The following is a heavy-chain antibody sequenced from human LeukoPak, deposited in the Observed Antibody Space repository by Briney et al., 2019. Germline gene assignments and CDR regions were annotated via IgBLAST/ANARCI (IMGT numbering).Heavy chain of an antibody. V-gene: IGHV4-38-2*01. Sequence: GSLRLSCAASGFSFSSYSMNWIRQPPGKGLEWIGNIHHSGSTYYNPSLKSRVTISVDTSKNQLSLKLSSVTAADTAVYYCARVAAGXXFFXHW. J-gene: IGHJ1*01. CDR3: ARVAAGXXFFXH. D-gene: IGHD6-13*01. CDR2: IHHSGST. CDR1: GFSFSSYS.